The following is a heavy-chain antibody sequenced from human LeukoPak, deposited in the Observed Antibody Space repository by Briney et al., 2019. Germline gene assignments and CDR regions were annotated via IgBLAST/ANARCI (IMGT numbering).Heavy chain of an antibody. CDR3: ARHRASAFDY. Sequence: SETLSLTCTVSGGSISSSSYYWGWIRQPPGKGLEWIGSIYYSGSTNYNPSLKSRVTISVDTSKNQFSLKLSSVTAADTAVYYCARHRASAFDYWGQGTLVTVSS. V-gene: IGHV4-39*01. D-gene: IGHD3-10*01. CDR2: IYYSGST. CDR1: GGSISSSSYY. J-gene: IGHJ4*02.